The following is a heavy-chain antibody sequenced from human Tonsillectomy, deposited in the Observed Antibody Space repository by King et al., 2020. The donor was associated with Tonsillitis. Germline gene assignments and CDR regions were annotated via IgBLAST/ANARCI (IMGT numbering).Heavy chain of an antibody. Sequence: QLVQSGAEVKKPGSSVKVSCKASGGTFSSYAISWVRQAPGQGLEWMGGIIPIFGTANYTQKFQGRVTITADESTSTAYMELSSLRSEDTAVYYCARDRDMVATAGYFDYWGQGTLVTVSS. CDR1: GGTFSSYA. J-gene: IGHJ4*02. CDR3: ARDRDMVATAGYFDY. CDR2: IIPIFGTA. V-gene: IGHV1-69*12. D-gene: IGHD5-12*01.